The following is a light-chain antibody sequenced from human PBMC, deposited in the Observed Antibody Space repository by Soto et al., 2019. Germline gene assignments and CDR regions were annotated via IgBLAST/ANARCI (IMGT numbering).Light chain of an antibody. Sequence: DIQMTQSPSSLSASVGDRVTITCRASQNIRNYLNWYQQRPGKTPNLLVYAASNLRSRVPSRFSGSGSGTLFTLTITTLQPEDFATYYCQQGYSIHALTFGGGTKLELK. V-gene: IGKV1-39*01. CDR2: AAS. CDR3: QQGYSIHALT. J-gene: IGKJ4*01. CDR1: QNIRNY.